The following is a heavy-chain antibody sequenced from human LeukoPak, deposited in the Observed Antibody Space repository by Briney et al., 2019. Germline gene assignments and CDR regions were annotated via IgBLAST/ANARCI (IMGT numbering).Heavy chain of an antibody. Sequence: PSETLSLTCTVSGGSISRYYWSWIRLPPGKGLEWIGYKDYSGSTNYNRSLKSRVTISVDTSKNQFSLKLSSVTAADTAVYYCVRVYYSSSYDYWYFDLWGRGTLVTVSS. J-gene: IGHJ2*01. CDR3: VRVYYSSSYDYWYFDL. CDR1: GGSISRYY. CDR2: KDYSGST. D-gene: IGHD6-13*01. V-gene: IGHV4-59*01.